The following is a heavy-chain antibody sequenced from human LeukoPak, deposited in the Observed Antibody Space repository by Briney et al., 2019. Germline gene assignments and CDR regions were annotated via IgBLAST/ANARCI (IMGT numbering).Heavy chain of an antibody. J-gene: IGHJ6*03. CDR3: ATGFFYYYYMDV. V-gene: IGHV3-74*01. D-gene: IGHD3-3*01. CDR2: INSDGSST. CDR1: GFTFSSYW. Sequence: PGGSLRLSCAASGFTFSSYWMHWVRQAPGKGLVWVSRINSDGSSTSYADSVKGRFTISRDNAKNTLYLQMNSLRAEDTAVYYCATGFFYYYYMDVWGKGTTVTISS.